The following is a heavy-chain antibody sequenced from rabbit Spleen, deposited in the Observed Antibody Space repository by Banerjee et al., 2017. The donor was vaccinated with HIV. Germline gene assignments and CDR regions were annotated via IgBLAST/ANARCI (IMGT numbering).Heavy chain of an antibody. D-gene: IGHD3-1*01. CDR3: ARDKELDIWGYEFNL. CDR2: IYAGDGST. V-gene: IGHV1S40*01. Sequence: QSLEESGGDLVKPEGSLTLTCTASGFSLFIYWMCWVRQAPGKGLELIGCIYAGDGSTDYANWVNGRFTISKTSSTVDLKMTSLTAADTATYFCARDKELDIWGYEFNLWGQGTLVTVS. CDR1: GFSLFIYW. J-gene: IGHJ4*01.